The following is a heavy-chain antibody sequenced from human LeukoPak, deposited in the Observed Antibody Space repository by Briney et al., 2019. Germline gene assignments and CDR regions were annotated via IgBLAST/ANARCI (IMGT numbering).Heavy chain of an antibody. CDR3: ATIWVYSSGWPNDPRGDY. D-gene: IGHD6-19*01. Sequence: GGSLRLSCAASGFTFSSYSMNWVRQAPGKGLEWVSSISSSSSYIYYADSVKGRFTISRDNAKNSLYLQMNSLRAEDTAVYYCATIWVYSSGWPNDPRGDYWGQGTLVTVSS. V-gene: IGHV3-21*01. CDR1: GFTFSSYS. J-gene: IGHJ4*02. CDR2: ISSSSSYI.